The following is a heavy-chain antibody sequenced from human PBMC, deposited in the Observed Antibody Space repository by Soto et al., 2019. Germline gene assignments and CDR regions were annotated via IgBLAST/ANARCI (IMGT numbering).Heavy chain of an antibody. J-gene: IGHJ4*02. CDR2: IYYSGST. CDR1: GGSISSYY. Sequence: SETLSLTCTVSGGSISSYYWSWIRQPPGKGLEWIGYIYYSGSTNYNPSLKSRVTISVDTSKNQFSLKLSSVTAADTAVYYCAGRLDYWGQGTLVTVSS. CDR3: AGRLDY. V-gene: IGHV4-59*01.